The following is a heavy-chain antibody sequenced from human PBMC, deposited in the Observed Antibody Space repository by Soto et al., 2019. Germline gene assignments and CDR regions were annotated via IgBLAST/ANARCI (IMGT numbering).Heavy chain of an antibody. CDR3: AKGGPFTGGFDP. CDR1: GLTLRSYA. D-gene: IGHD3-16*01. CDR2: ISGRSGVP. V-gene: IGHV3-23*01. Sequence: EGQLLQSGGDLVQPGGSLRLSCAGSGLTLRSYAMTWIRQTPEKGLEWVSTISGRSGVPSYADSVNGRFTVSRDNSKNTLYLQMNSPRPDDTAIYYCAKGGPFTGGFDPWGQGTLVTVAS. J-gene: IGHJ5*02.